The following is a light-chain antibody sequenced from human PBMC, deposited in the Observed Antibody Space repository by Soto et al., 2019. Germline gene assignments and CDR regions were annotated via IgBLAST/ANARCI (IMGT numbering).Light chain of an antibody. Sequence: EIVMTQSPATLSVSPGERATLSCRASQSVSSNLAWYQQKPGQAPRLLIYGASTRATGIPARFSGSGYGTEFTLTISSLQYEDCAVYYCQQDNHWPPRLTCGGGPKVELK. CDR2: GAS. CDR1: QSVSSN. V-gene: IGKV3-15*01. CDR3: QQDNHWPPRLT. J-gene: IGKJ4*01.